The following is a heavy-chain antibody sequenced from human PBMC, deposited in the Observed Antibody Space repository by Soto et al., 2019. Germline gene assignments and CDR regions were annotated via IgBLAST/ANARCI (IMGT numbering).Heavy chain of an antibody. CDR1: GSSISDEYH. CDR2: ISYTGTT. V-gene: IGHV4-30-4*01. Sequence: QVQLQESGPGLVKPSQTLSLTCTVSGSSISDEYHWTWIRQSPAKGLEWIGYISYTGTTYYYPSLKSRVTISGDTSKNQFSLRMASVTAADTAVYYCARQPTVTTTRRFFDSWGQGSLVTVSS. CDR3: ARQPTVTTTRRFFDS. D-gene: IGHD4-17*01. J-gene: IGHJ4*02.